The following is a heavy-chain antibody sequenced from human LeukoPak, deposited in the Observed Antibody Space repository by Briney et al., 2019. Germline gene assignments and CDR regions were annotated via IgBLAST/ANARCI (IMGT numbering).Heavy chain of an antibody. CDR3: ARGRDYGGNPNHFDY. CDR2: INHSGST. V-gene: IGHV4-34*01. D-gene: IGHD4-23*01. CDR1: GGSFSGYY. J-gene: IGHJ4*02. Sequence: SETLSLTCAVYGGSFSGYYWSWIRQPPGKGLEWIGEINHSGSTNYNPPLKSRVTISVDTSKNQFSLKLSSVTAADTAVYYCARGRDYGGNPNHFDYWGQGTLVTVSS.